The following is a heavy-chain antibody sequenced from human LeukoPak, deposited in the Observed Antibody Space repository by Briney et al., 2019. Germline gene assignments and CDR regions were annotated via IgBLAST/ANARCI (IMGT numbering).Heavy chain of an antibody. D-gene: IGHD5-24*01. CDR2: IWYDGSKK. V-gene: IGHV3-33*01. CDR3: ARYREGYSFDY. Sequence: GGSLRLSCAASGFIFSSYGMHWVRQAPGKGLEWVAVIWYDGSKKYYAYSVKGRFTISRDNSKNTLYLQMNSLRVEDTAVYYCARYREGYSFDYWGQGTLVTVSS. J-gene: IGHJ4*02. CDR1: GFIFSSYG.